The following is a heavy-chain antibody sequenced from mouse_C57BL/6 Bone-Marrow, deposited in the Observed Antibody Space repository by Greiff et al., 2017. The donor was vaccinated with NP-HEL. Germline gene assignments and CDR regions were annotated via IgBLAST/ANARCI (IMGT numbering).Heavy chain of an antibody. CDR3: ARESYSNDGGYAMDY. CDR2: IHPNSGST. CDR1: GYTFTSYW. V-gene: IGHV1-64*01. D-gene: IGHD2-12*01. J-gene: IGHJ4*01. Sequence: QVQLQQPGAELVKPGASVKLSCKASGYTFTSYWMHWVKQRPGQGLEWIGMIHPNSGSTNYNEKFKSKATLTVDKSSSTAYMQLSSLTSEDSAVYYCARESYSNDGGYAMDYWGQGTSVTVSS.